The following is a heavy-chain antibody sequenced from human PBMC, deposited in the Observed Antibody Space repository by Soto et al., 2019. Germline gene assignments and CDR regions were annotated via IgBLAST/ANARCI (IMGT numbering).Heavy chain of an antibody. CDR2: IYYSGST. CDR3: AGRDCSGTNCYYLDYYYMDV. Sequence: QVQLQESGPGLVRPSETLSLTCTVSGGSFSSYYWTWIRQSPGKGLEWIGYIYYSGSTDYNPSLRGRLDISIDTSKNQFSLRLKSMTAADTAVYYCAGRDCSGTNCYYLDYYYMDVWGKGTTVTVSS. D-gene: IGHD2-2*01. J-gene: IGHJ6*03. V-gene: IGHV4-59*08. CDR1: GGSFSSYY.